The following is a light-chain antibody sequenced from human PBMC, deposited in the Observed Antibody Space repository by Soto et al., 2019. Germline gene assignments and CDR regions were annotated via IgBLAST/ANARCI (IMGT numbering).Light chain of an antibody. CDR3: QRYNSFWT. CDR1: QSISSW. CDR2: DAS. V-gene: IGKV1-5*01. Sequence: DIQMTQSPSTLSASVGDRVTITCRASQSISSWLAWYQQKPGKAPKLLIYDASYLERGVPSRFSGSGSGTEFTLTISSLQPDDIATYYCQRYNSFWTFGQGTKVEI. J-gene: IGKJ1*01.